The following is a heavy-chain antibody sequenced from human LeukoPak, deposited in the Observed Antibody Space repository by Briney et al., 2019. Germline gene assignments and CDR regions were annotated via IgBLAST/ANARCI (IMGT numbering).Heavy chain of an antibody. J-gene: IGHJ4*02. V-gene: IGHV4-59*12. CDR2: IYYSGST. D-gene: IGHD3-10*01. CDR3: ARTMVRGVPDY. Sequence: SETLSLTCTVSGGSISSYYWSWIRQPPGKGLEWIGYIYYSGSTNYNPSLKSRVTISVDRSKNQFSLKLSSVTAADTAVYYCARTMVRGVPDYWGQGTLVTVSS. CDR1: GGSISSYY.